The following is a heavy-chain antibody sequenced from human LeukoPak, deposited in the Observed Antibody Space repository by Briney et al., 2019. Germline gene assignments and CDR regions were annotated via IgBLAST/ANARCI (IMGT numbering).Heavy chain of an antibody. Sequence: PGRSLRLSCAASGFTFDDYAMHWVRQAPGKGLEWVSGISWNSGTIGYAESVEGRFTISRDNAKNSLYLQMNSLRAEDTALYYCAKDHKVVSYYYGMDVWGQGTTVTVSS. V-gene: IGHV3-9*01. D-gene: IGHD2-2*01. J-gene: IGHJ6*02. CDR2: ISWNSGTI. CDR3: AKDHKVVSYYYGMDV. CDR1: GFTFDDYA.